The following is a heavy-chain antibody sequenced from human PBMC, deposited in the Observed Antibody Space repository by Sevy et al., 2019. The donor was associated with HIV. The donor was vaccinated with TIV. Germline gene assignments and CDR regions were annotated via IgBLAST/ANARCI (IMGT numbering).Heavy chain of an antibody. CDR2: VYDIGRT. Sequence: PETLSLTCTVSGGSVTTGYWSWIRQPPGKGPEWIEYVYDIGRTAYSPSLKSRVTISLDTTKNQFSLQLNSITAADTAVYYCARVRDYGSGSFSPWFGPWGQGTLVTVSS. CDR3: ARVRDYGSGSFSPWFGP. CDR1: GGSVTTGY. D-gene: IGHD3-10*01. J-gene: IGHJ5*02. V-gene: IGHV4-59*02.